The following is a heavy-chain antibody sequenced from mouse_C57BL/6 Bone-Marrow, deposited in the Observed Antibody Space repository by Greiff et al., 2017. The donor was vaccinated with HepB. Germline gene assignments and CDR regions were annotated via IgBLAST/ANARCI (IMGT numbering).Heavy chain of an antibody. Sequence: EVKLVESGGGLVKPGGSLKLSCAASGFTFSDYGMHWVRQAPEKGLEWVAYISSGSSTIYYADTVKGRFTISRDNAKNTLFLQMTSLRSEDTAMYYCARRDYGSPYWYFDVWGTGTTVTVSS. CDR2: ISSGSSTI. D-gene: IGHD1-1*01. J-gene: IGHJ1*03. V-gene: IGHV5-17*01. CDR3: ARRDYGSPYWYFDV. CDR1: GFTFSDYG.